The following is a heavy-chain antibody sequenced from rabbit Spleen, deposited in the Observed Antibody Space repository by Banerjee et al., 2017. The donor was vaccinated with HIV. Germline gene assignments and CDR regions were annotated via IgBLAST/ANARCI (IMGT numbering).Heavy chain of an antibody. D-gene: IGHD8-1*01. J-gene: IGHJ6*01. CDR1: GFSFNNNYY. CDR3: ARDAGTSFSTYGMDL. CDR2: AVAGSSDST. V-gene: IGHV1S40*01. Sequence: QSLEESGGGLVQPEGSLTLTCTASGFSFNNNYYMCWVRQAPGKGLEWVACAVAGSSDSTYSATWAKGRFTISKTSSTTVTLQMTSLTAADTATYFCARDAGTSFSTYGMDLWGPGTLVTVS.